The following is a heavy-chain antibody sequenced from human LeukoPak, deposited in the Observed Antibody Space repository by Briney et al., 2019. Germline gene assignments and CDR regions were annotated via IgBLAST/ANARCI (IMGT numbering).Heavy chain of an antibody. CDR3: AKERRGFYMDV. Sequence: GGSLRLSCAASGFTFSDFAMHWVRQAPGKGLEWVALISYDGSNEFYADSVKGRFTISRDYSKNTLYLQMNSLRAEDTAVYYCAKERRGFYMDVWGKGTTVTVSS. CDR2: ISYDGSNE. V-gene: IGHV3-30*02. CDR1: GFTFSDFA. J-gene: IGHJ6*03.